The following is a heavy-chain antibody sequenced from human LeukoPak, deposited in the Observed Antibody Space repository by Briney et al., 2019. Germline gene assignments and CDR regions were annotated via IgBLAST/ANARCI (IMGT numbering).Heavy chain of an antibody. J-gene: IGHJ4*02. D-gene: IGHD6-13*01. V-gene: IGHV4-31*03. CDR2: IYYSGST. CDR3: AAGIAAAGSFDY. CDR1: GGSISSGGYY. Sequence: SETLSLTCTVSGGSISSGGYYWSWIRQHPGKGLEWIGYIYYSGSTYHNPSLKSRVTISVDTSKNQFSLKLSSVTAADTAVNYCAAGIAAAGSFDYWGQGTLVTVSS.